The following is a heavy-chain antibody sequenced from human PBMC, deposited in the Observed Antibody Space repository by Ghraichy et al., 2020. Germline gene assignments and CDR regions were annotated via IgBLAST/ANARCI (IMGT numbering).Heavy chain of an antibody. D-gene: IGHD3-10*01. Sequence: GGSLRLSCAASGFTFSSYGMHWVRQAPGKGLEWVAFIQSDGTNKYYADSVKGRFTISRDNSRNTLSLQMSSLRVEDTAVYYCAKDQVYYGSGSFLFDSWGQGTLVTVSS. J-gene: IGHJ4*02. CDR2: IQSDGTNK. V-gene: IGHV3-30*02. CDR1: GFTFSSYG. CDR3: AKDQVYYGSGSFLFDS.